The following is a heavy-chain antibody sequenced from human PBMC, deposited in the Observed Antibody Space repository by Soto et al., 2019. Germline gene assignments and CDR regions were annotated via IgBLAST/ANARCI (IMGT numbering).Heavy chain of an antibody. Sequence: EVQLVESGGGLVQPGGSLRLSCAASGFTFTSHAIHWVRQAPGKGLEYVSSMTSNGDRADYANSVKGRFTVSRDESKNTLYLQMDILRTEEMAVYYCARERGEYTSGWYDYWGQGTLVTVSS. CDR1: GFTFTSHA. J-gene: IGHJ4*02. CDR3: ARERGEYTSGWYDY. D-gene: IGHD6-19*01. V-gene: IGHV3-64*01. CDR2: MTSNGDRA.